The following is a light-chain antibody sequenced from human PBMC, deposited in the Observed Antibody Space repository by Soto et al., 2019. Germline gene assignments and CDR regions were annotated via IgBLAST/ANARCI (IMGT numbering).Light chain of an antibody. Sequence: EIVLTQSPATLSLSPGERATLSCKASQSVSSFLAWYQQKPGQAPRLLIYDVSSRATGSPTRFSGSGSGTDFTLTISSREPEDFAVYYCQQRINWPLTFGGGTKVEIK. V-gene: IGKV3-11*01. CDR3: QQRINWPLT. CDR2: DVS. CDR1: QSVSSF. J-gene: IGKJ4*01.